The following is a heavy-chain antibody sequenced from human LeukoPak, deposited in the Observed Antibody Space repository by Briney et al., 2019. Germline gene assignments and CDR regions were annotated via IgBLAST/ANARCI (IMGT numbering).Heavy chain of an antibody. V-gene: IGHV3-21*01. Sequence: GGSLRLSCAASGFTFSNYNMNWIRQAPGKGLEWVSSISSSNNYIYYADSVKGRFTISRDNAKNSPYLQMNSLRAEDTAVYYCARRSPNYYFDYWGQGTPVTVSS. CDR3: ARRSPNYYFDY. CDR1: GFTFSNYN. J-gene: IGHJ4*02. CDR2: ISSSNNYI.